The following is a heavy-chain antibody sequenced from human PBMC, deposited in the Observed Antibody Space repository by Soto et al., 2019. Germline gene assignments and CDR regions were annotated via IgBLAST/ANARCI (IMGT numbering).Heavy chain of an antibody. CDR2: TYYRSKWYN. CDR3: ARDEPPFSWQKLETGWFEP. D-gene: IGHD6-13*01. J-gene: IGHJ5*02. Sequence: SQTLSLTCAISVYSVSSNSAAWNWIIQSPSRGLEWLGRTYYRSKWYNDYAVSVKSRITINPDTSKNQFSLQLNSVTPEDTAVYYCARDEPPFSWQKLETGWFEPWGQGTLVTVSS. V-gene: IGHV6-1*01. CDR1: VYSVSSNSAA.